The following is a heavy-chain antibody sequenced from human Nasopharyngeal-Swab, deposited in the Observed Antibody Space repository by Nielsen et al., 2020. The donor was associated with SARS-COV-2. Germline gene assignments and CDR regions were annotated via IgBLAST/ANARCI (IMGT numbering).Heavy chain of an antibody. CDR2: IIPIFGTA. D-gene: IGHD3-10*01. V-gene: IGHV1-69*13. Sequence: SVKLSCKASGGTFSSYAISWVRQAPGQGLEWMGGIIPIFGTANYAQKFQGRVTITADESTSTAYMELSSLRSEDTAVYYCAREIGGYGSGSYYYYGMDVWGQGTTVTVSS. CDR1: GGTFSSYA. J-gene: IGHJ6*02. CDR3: AREIGGYGSGSYYYYGMDV.